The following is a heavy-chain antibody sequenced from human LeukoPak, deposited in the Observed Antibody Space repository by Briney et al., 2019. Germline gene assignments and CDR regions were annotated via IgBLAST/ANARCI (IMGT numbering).Heavy chain of an antibody. D-gene: IGHD3-22*01. J-gene: IGHJ6*04. V-gene: IGHV3-30-3*01. CDR1: GFTFSNYA. CDR2: ISYDGNNK. Sequence: GGSLRLSCAASGFTFSNYAMHWVRQARGKGREWVAVISYDGNNKYDADSVKGRFTISRDNSKNTLYLQMNSLRAEDTAVYYCAFSRAGGYYFDVWGKGTTVTVSS. CDR3: AFSRAGGYYFDV.